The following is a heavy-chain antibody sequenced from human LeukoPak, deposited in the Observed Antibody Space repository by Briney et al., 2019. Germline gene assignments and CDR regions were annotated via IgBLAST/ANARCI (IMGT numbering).Heavy chain of an antibody. Sequence: GEALKISCKGSGYNFTTYWVAWVRHMPGKGLEWMGIIYPGDSDTRYRPSFQGQVTISADKSISTAYLQWSGLKASDPAMYYCARRDYGATSAAFDIWGQGTMVTVSS. CDR3: ARRDYGATSAAFDI. CDR1: GYNFTTYW. V-gene: IGHV5-51*01. J-gene: IGHJ3*02. CDR2: IYPGDSDT. D-gene: IGHD4-23*01.